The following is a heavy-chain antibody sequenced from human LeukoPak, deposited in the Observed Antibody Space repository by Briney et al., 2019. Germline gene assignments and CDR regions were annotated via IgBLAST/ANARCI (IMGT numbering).Heavy chain of an antibody. J-gene: IGHJ4*02. V-gene: IGHV4-59*01. D-gene: IGHD2-15*01. Sequence: SETLSLTCTVSGGSISSYYWSWIRQPPGKGLEWIGYIYYSGSTNYNPSLKSRVTISVDTSKNQFSLKLSSVTAADAAVYYRARVMAAASYYFDYWGQGTLVTVSS. CDR2: IYYSGST. CDR1: GGSISSYY. CDR3: ARVMAAASYYFDY.